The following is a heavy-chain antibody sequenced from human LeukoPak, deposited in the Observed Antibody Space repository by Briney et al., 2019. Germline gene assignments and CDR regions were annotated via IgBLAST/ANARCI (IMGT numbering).Heavy chain of an antibody. CDR1: GFTFSSYG. Sequence: PGRSLRLSCAASGFTFSSYGMHWVRQAPGKGLEWVAVIWYDGSNKYYADSVKGRFTISRDNSKNTLYLQMNSLRAEDTAVYYCARSSGGCYLLFDYWGQGTLVTVSS. V-gene: IGHV3-33*01. D-gene: IGHD1-26*01. CDR2: IWYDGSNK. CDR3: ARSSGGCYLLFDY. J-gene: IGHJ4*02.